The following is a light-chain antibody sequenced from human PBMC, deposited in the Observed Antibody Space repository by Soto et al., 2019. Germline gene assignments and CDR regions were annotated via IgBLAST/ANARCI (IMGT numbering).Light chain of an antibody. CDR3: QQYGGSPLT. Sequence: EIVLTQSPGTLSLSPGERATLSCRASQSVTSTFLAWYQQRPGQAPRLLIYDSSSRAAGIPDRFSGSGSGTEFTLTISRLEPEDFAVYYCQQYGGSPLTFGGGTKVEIK. J-gene: IGKJ4*01. CDR2: DSS. CDR1: QSVTSTF. V-gene: IGKV3-20*01.